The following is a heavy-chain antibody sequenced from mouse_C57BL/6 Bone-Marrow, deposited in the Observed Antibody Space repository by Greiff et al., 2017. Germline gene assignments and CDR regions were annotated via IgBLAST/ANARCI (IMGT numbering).Heavy chain of an antibody. CDR1: GFTFSDYY. V-gene: IGHV5-16*01. D-gene: IGHD2-3*01. J-gene: IGHJ3*01. Sequence: EVKLEESEAGLVQPGSSMKLSCTASGFTFSDYYMAWVRQVPAKGLEWVANIHYDGSSTYYLDALKSRFIISRDNARNMLYLQMSSLKSEDTATYYCARMFLCGFAYWGRGTLVTVSA. CDR3: ARMFLCGFAY. CDR2: IHYDGSST.